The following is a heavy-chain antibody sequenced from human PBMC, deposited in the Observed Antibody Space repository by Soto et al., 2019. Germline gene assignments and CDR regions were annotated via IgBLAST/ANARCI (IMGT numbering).Heavy chain of an antibody. CDR2: IDPSDSYT. D-gene: IGHD2-2*02. J-gene: IGHJ5*02. V-gene: IGHV5-10-1*01. CDR3: ARQYCRSTSCYIGWFDP. Sequence: GESLKISCKGSGDSFSNYWISWVRQMPGKGLEWMGRIDPSDSYTKHSPSFQGHVTISADKSISTAYLQWSSLKASDTAMYYCARQYCRSTSCYIGWFDPWGQGTLVTVSS. CDR1: GDSFSNYW.